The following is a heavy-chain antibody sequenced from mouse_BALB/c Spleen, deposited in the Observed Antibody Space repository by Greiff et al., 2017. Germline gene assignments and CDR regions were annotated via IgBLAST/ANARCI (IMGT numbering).Heavy chain of an antibody. V-gene: IGHV1-87*01. D-gene: IGHD2-4*01. CDR3: ARSTITSYFDV. J-gene: IGHJ1*01. CDR1: GYTFTSYW. Sequence: QVQLQQSGAELARPGASVKLSCKASGYTFTSYWMQWVKQRPGQGLEWIGAIYPGDGDTRYTQKFKGKATLTADKSSSTAYMQLSSLASEDSAVYYCARSTITSYFDVWGAGTTVTVSS. CDR2: IYPGDGDT.